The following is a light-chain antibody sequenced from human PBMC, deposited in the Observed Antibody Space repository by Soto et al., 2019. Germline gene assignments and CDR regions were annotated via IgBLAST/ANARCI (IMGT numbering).Light chain of an antibody. Sequence: QSVLTQPPSVSGAPGRRVTISCTGSSSNIGAGYDVHWYQQLPGTVPKLLIYDNNNRPSGVPDRFSGSRSGTSASLAITGLQPEDEADDDCQSYDSSLSASVFGGGTQLTVL. CDR2: DNN. V-gene: IGLV1-40*01. CDR3: QSYDSSLSASV. CDR1: SSNIGAGYD. J-gene: IGLJ7*01.